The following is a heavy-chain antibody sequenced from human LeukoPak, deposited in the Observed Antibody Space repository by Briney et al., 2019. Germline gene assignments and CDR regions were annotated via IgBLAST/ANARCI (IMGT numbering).Heavy chain of an antibody. J-gene: IGHJ4*02. CDR3: ARGPLIPGIAAAGYDY. V-gene: IGHV1-69*05. CDR2: IIPIFGTA. Sequence: ASVKVSCKASGGTFSSYAISWVRQAPGQGLEWMGGIIPIFGTASYAQKFQGRVTITTDESTSTAYMELSSLRSEDTAVYYCARGPLIPGIAAAGYDYWGQGTLVTVSS. CDR1: GGTFSSYA. D-gene: IGHD6-13*01.